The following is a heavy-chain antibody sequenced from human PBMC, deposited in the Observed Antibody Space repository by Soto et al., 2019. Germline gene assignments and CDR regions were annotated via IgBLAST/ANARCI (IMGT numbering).Heavy chain of an antibody. Sequence: QVQLVESGGGVVQPGRSLRLSCAASGFTFSSYAMHWVRQAPGKGLEWVAVISYDGSNKYYADSVKGRFTISRDNSKNTLYLQMNSLRAEDTAVYYCARDAPSYYYDSSGTFDYWGQGTLVTVSS. D-gene: IGHD3-22*01. CDR2: ISYDGSNK. CDR3: ARDAPSYYYDSSGTFDY. J-gene: IGHJ4*02. CDR1: GFTFSSYA. V-gene: IGHV3-30-3*01.